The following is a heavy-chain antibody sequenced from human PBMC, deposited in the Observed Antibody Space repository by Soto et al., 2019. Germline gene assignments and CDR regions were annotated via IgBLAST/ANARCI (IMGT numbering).Heavy chain of an antibody. CDR1: GFTFNYYW. V-gene: IGHV3-74*01. CDR2: IQSDGSSP. D-gene: IGHD2-21*02. Sequence: EVQLVESGGGLDQPGGSLRLSCVASGFTFNYYWMHWVRQAPGKGLVWVSRIQSDGSSPDYVDSVKGRFTISRDNAKSTLYLQMNNLRAEDTAVYYCARGGDPDYWGQGTLVTVSS. CDR3: ARGGDPDY. J-gene: IGHJ4*02.